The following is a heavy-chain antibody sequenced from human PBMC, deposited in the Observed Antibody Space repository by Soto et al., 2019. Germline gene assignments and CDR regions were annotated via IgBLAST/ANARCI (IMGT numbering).Heavy chain of an antibody. V-gene: IGHV1-69*13. CDR1: GGTFSTYT. Sequence: ASVKVSCKSSGGTFSTYTLAWVRQAPGQGLEWVGGIIPIFGTANYPQKFKGRVTITADESTSTAYMELSSLRSEDTAVYYCARSQDSRGYWNSCLDPWGQGTLVTVYS. CDR3: ARSQDSRGYWNSCLDP. CDR2: IIPIFGTA. J-gene: IGHJ5*02. D-gene: IGHD3-22*01.